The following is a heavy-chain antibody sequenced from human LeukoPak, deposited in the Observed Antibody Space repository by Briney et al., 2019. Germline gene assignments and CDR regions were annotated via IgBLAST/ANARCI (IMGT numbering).Heavy chain of an antibody. Sequence: GGGVPVSFTASVYTFTIYDINWVRQATGQGLEWMGWMNLNSGNTGYAQKFQGRVTMTRNTSISTAYMELSSLRSEDTAVYYCARGRGGSDAELDYWGQGTLVTVSS. CDR3: ARGRGGSDAELDY. D-gene: IGHD6-25*01. V-gene: IGHV1-8*01. CDR1: VYTFTIYD. J-gene: IGHJ4*02. CDR2: MNLNSGNT.